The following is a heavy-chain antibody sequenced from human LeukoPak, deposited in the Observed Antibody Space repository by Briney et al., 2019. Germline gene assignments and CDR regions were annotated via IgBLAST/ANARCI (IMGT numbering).Heavy chain of an antibody. CDR2: IYYSGST. Sequence: SETLSLTCTVSGGSISSSSYYWGWMRQPPGKELEWIGNIYYSGSTSSNPSLKGGVTISVDTSKNQFTLKLSAVTAADTAVYYCARANSLGEFIIAWFDPWGQGTLVTVSS. J-gene: IGHJ5*02. D-gene: IGHD3-10*01. V-gene: IGHV4-39*01. CDR3: ARANSLGEFIIAWFDP. CDR1: GGSISSSSYY.